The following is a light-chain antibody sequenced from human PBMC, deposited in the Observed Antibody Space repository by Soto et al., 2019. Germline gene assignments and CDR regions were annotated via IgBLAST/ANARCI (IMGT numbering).Light chain of an antibody. V-gene: IGLV2-14*01. J-gene: IGLJ1*01. CDR3: SSYTSSGTLYV. CDR1: SSDIGGSKY. Sequence: HSALTQPASLSGSPGQSITISCAGTSSDIGGSKYVSWYQQHPGKAPKLIIYEVTYRPSGVSARFSGSKSGNTASLTVSGLQAEDEADYYCSSYTSSGTLYVFGTGTKVTVL. CDR2: EVT.